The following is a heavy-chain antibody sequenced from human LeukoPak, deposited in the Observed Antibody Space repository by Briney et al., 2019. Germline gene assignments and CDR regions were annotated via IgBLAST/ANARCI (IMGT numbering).Heavy chain of an antibody. CDR2: IYTSGST. J-gene: IGHJ4*02. V-gene: IGHV4-61*02. CDR3: ARDGYYDSSGYPVY. D-gene: IGHD3-22*01. CDR1: GGSISSGSYY. Sequence: SQTLSLTCTVSGGSISSGSYYWSWIRQPAGKGLEWIGRIYTSGSTNYNPSLKSRVTISVDTSKNQFSLKLSSVTAADTAVYYCARDGYYDSSGYPVYWGQGTLVTVSP.